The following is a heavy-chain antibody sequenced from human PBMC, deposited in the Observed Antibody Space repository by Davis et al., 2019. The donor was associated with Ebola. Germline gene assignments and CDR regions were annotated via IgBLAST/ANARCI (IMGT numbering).Heavy chain of an antibody. CDR2: IIPIFCTA. J-gene: IGHJ6*02. D-gene: IGHD3-9*01. CDR1: VGTFSSYA. Sequence: SSVKVSCQASVGTFSSYAISWVRQAPGQGLEWMGGIIPIFCTANYAQKFQGRVTITADQSTSTAYMELSSLRSEDTAVYYCTTLDILTAYVPYAMDVWGQGTTVTVS. CDR3: TTLDILTAYVPYAMDV. V-gene: IGHV1-69*13.